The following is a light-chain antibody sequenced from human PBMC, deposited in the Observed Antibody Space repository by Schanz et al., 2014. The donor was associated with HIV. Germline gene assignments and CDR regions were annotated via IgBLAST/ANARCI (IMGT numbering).Light chain of an antibody. CDR2: GAS. CDR1: QSVGSN. Sequence: EIVMTQSPATLSVSPGERATLSCRASQSVGSNLAWYQQKPGQAPRLLIYGASTRATGIPARFSGTGSGTDFTLTISRLEPDDFAVYYCHQYGSSRGTFGGGTKVELK. CDR3: HQYGSSRGT. V-gene: IGKV3-15*01. J-gene: IGKJ4*01.